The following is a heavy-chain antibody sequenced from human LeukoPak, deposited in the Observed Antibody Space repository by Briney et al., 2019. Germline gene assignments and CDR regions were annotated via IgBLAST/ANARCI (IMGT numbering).Heavy chain of an antibody. CDR3: ARGNSSPNWFDP. D-gene: IGHD6-13*01. CDR2: IYYSGST. CDR1: GGSISSSSYY. J-gene: IGHJ5*02. Sequence: SETLSLTCTVSGGSISSSSYYWGWIRQPPGKGLECIGSIYYSGSTYYNPSLKSRVTISVDTSKNQFSLKLSSVTAADTAVYYCARGNSSPNWFDPWGQGTLVTVSS. V-gene: IGHV4-39*01.